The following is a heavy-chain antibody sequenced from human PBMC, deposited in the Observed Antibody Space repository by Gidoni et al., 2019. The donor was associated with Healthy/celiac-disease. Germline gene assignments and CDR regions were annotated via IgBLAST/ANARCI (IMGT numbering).Heavy chain of an antibody. CDR1: GFTFSRYG. Sequence: QVQLVESGGGVVQPGGSLRLSCAASGFTFSRYGMHWVRPAPGKGLEWVAFIRYDGSNKYYADSVKGRFTISRDNSKNTLYLQMNSLRAEDTAVYYCAKGPKGIFGVAVIDYWGQGTLVTVSS. D-gene: IGHD3-3*01. V-gene: IGHV3-30*02. CDR3: AKGPKGIFGVAVIDY. J-gene: IGHJ4*02. CDR2: IRYDGSNK.